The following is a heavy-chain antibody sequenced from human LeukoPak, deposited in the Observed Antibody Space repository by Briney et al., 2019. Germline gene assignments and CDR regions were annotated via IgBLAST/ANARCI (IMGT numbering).Heavy chain of an antibody. CDR2: ISASGGST. V-gene: IGHV3-23*01. CDR3: AKVSYYDILTGYSDGYYFDY. CDR1: GFTFSSYG. J-gene: IGHJ4*02. D-gene: IGHD3-9*01. Sequence: PGGTLRLSCAASGFTFSSYGMSWVRQAPGKGLEWVSAISASGGSTYYADSVKGRFTISRDNSKNMLYLQMNSLRAEDTAVYYCAKVSYYDILTGYSDGYYFDYWGQGTLVTVSS.